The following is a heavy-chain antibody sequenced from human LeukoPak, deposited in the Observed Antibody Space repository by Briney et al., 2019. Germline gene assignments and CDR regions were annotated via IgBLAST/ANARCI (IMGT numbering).Heavy chain of an antibody. D-gene: IGHD3-22*01. J-gene: IGHJ3*02. CDR1: GYTFTSYY. V-gene: IGHV1-46*03. Sequence: GASVKVSCKASGYTFTSYYMHWVRQAPGQGLEWMGIINPSGGSTSYAQKFQGRVTMTRDTSTSTVYMELSSLRSEDTAVYYCATLSSGYYVGGAFDIWGQGTVVTVSS. CDR2: INPSGGST. CDR3: ATLSSGYYVGGAFDI.